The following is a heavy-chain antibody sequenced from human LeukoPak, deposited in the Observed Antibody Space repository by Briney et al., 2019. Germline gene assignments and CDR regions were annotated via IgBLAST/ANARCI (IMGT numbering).Heavy chain of an antibody. Sequence: GGSLRLSCVASGFTFSSYPMRWVSQAPGKGLEWVSTISGSGSGTYYADSVKGRFTISGDNSRNTLYLQMNSLRAEDTAVYYCAKGGGYYFEYWGQGTLVTVSS. CDR2: ISGSGSGT. CDR3: AKGGGYYFEY. V-gene: IGHV3-23*01. J-gene: IGHJ4*02. D-gene: IGHD3-22*01. CDR1: GFTFSSYP.